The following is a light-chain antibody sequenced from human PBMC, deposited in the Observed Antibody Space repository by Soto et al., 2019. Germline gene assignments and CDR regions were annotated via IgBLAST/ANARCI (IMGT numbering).Light chain of an antibody. CDR2: DAS. Sequence: EIQMTQSPSSLSASVGDRVIITCRASQTISSHLNWYQQKPGKAPNLLIFDASSLESGVPSRFRGSGSGTQFTLTISGLQPDDVANYYCQQYNSYWTFGQRGKADIK. CDR3: QQYNSYWT. J-gene: IGKJ1*01. V-gene: IGKV1-5*01. CDR1: QTISSH.